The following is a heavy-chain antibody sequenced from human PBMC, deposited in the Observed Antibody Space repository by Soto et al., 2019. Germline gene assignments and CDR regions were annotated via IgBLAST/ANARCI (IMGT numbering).Heavy chain of an antibody. CDR2: ISSSSSYI. Sequence: GSLRLSCAASGFTFSSYSMNWVRQAPGKGLEWVSSISSSSSYIYYADSVKGRFTISRDNAKNSLYLQMNSLRAEDTAVYYCARDRASGIAVAGASHLYGMDVWGQGTTVTVSS. J-gene: IGHJ6*02. CDR3: ARDRASGIAVAGASHLYGMDV. CDR1: GFTFSSYS. V-gene: IGHV3-21*01. D-gene: IGHD6-19*01.